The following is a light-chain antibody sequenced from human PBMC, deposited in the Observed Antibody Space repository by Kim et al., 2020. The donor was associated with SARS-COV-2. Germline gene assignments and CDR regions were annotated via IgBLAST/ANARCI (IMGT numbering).Light chain of an antibody. Sequence: ELTQPPSASGTPGQRVTISCSGSSSNIGSNYVYWYQQLPGTAPKLLIYRNNQRPSGVPDRFSGSKSGTSASLAISGLRSEDEADYYCAAWDDSLSGWVFGGGTQLTV. CDR1: SSNIGSNY. CDR2: RNN. CDR3: AAWDDSLSGWV. J-gene: IGLJ3*02. V-gene: IGLV1-47*01.